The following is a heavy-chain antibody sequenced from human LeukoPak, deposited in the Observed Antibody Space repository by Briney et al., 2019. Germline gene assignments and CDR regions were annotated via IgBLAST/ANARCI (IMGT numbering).Heavy chain of an antibody. CDR1: GFTFSSYA. V-gene: IGHV3-30-3*01. Sequence: GRSLRLSCAASGFTFSSYAMDWVRQAPGKGLEWVAVISYDGSNKYYADSVKGRFTISRDNSKNTLYLQMNSLRAEDTAVYYCARDCPPSSWYCGANWFDPWGQGTPVTVSS. CDR2: ISYDGSNK. J-gene: IGHJ5*02. CDR3: ARDCPPSSWYCGANWFDP. D-gene: IGHD6-13*01.